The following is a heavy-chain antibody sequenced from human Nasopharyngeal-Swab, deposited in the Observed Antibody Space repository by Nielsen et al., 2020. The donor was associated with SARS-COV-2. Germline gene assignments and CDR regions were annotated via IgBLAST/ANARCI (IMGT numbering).Heavy chain of an antibody. CDR3: VRRAFSASYFYFDY. CDR1: GYIFTSYW. J-gene: IGHJ4*02. CDR2: IYPADSDS. D-gene: IGHD1-26*01. V-gene: IGHV5-51*01. Sequence: GESLKISCKGSGYIFTSYWIGWVRQMPGKGLEWMGIIYPADSDSRCSLSFQGQVSISVDKSISTAYLQWNTLKASDTAIYYCVRRAFSASYFYFDYWGPGTLVTVSS.